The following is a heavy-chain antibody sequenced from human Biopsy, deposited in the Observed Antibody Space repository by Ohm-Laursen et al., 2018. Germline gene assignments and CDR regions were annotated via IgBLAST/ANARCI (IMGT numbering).Heavy chain of an antibody. D-gene: IGHD5-18*01. V-gene: IGHV3-30*18. Sequence: SLRLSCTAAGFTFNNYGMQWVLPAPGKGLEWVAFIFYDGSNTYYADSVKGRFTISRDNSRDTLYLQMSSLRAEDTAVYYCAKDRYNYTPIGGFSMDVWGQGTTVTVSS. J-gene: IGHJ6*02. CDR1: GFTFNNYG. CDR2: IFYDGSNT. CDR3: AKDRYNYTPIGGFSMDV.